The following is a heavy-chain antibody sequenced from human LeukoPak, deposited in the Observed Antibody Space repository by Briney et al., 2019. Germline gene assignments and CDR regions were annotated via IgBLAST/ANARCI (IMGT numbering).Heavy chain of an antibody. D-gene: IGHD6-6*01. CDR1: GFTFDDYA. V-gene: IGHV3-9*03. Sequence: GRSLRLSCAASGFTFDDYAMHWVRQAPGKGLAWVSGISWNSGSIGYADSVKGRFTISRDNAKNSLYLQMNSLRAEDMALYYCAKGGAGSSSSELDYWGQGTLVTVSS. CDR2: ISWNSGSI. J-gene: IGHJ4*02. CDR3: AKGGAGSSSSELDY.